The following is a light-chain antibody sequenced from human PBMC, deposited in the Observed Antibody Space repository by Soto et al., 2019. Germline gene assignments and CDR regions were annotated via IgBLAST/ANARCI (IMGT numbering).Light chain of an antibody. Sequence: QSVLTQPASVSGSPGQSITISCTGTSSDVGGYNYVSWYQQHPGKAPKLMIYDVSNRPSGVSNRFSGSKSGNTASLTISGLQAEDEADYYCCSYAGSYTHVFGTGTKVTVL. J-gene: IGLJ1*01. CDR1: SSDVGGYNY. CDR2: DVS. V-gene: IGLV2-14*01. CDR3: CSYAGSYTHV.